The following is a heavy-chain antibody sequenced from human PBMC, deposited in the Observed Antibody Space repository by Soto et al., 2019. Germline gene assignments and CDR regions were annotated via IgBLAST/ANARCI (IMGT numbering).Heavy chain of an antibody. V-gene: IGHV4-59*01. Sequence: PSETLSLTCTVSGGSITTNYWSWIRQPPGKGLEWIGYIYYSGSTNYNPSLKSRVTISVDTSKNQFSLKLSSVTAADTAVYYCARAYYYDSSGLLYFDYWGQGTLVTVSS. CDR2: IYYSGST. D-gene: IGHD3-22*01. J-gene: IGHJ4*02. CDR3: ARAYYYDSSGLLYFDY. CDR1: GGSITTNY.